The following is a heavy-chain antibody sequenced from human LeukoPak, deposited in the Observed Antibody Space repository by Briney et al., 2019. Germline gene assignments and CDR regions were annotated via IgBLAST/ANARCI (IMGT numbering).Heavy chain of an antibody. D-gene: IGHD4-17*01. CDR3: TKDPNGDYIGAFDP. V-gene: IGHV3-23*01. Sequence: GGPLRLSCAASGFSFSSFAMTWVRQAPGKGLGWVASITGGHYATYNTDSIKGRFTISRDNAKNTLYLQMNSLRADDTAIYYCTKDPNGDYIGAFDPWGQGTLVTVSS. CDR1: GFSFSSFA. J-gene: IGHJ5*02. CDR2: ITGGHYAT.